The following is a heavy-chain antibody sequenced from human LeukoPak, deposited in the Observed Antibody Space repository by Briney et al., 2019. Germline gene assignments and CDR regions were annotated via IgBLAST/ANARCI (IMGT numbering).Heavy chain of an antibody. J-gene: IGHJ4*02. CDR1: GGSIRSDGYS. Sequence: PSETLSLTCTVSGGSIRSDGYSWTWIRQHPGKGLEWIGYIFHSGSTYYNPSLKSRVTISVDTSKNQFSLKLSSVTAADTAVYYCASLVSESSSSDYWGQGTLVTVSS. CDR2: IFHSGST. V-gene: IGHV4-31*03. CDR3: ASLVSESSSSDY. D-gene: IGHD6-6*01.